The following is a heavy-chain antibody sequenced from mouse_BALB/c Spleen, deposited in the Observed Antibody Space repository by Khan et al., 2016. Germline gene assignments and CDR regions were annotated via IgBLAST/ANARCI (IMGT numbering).Heavy chain of an antibody. D-gene: IGHD2-1*01. Sequence: QVRLQQSGAELVRPGASVTLSCKASGYTFSDYEMHWVKQTPVHDLEWIGAIDPETGGTAYNQKFKGQATLTAGRSSSTAYMELRSLTSEDSAVYYCTRKGIFYGNYYFDSWGQGTTLTVSS. CDR3: TRKGIFYGNYYFDS. J-gene: IGHJ2*01. CDR2: IDPETGGT. V-gene: IGHV1-15*01. CDR1: GYTFSDYE.